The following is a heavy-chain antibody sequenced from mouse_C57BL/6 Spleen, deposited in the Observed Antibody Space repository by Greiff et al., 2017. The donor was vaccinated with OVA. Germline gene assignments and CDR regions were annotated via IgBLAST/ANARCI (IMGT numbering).Heavy chain of an antibody. CDR1: GYSFTSYY. CDR2: IYPGSGNT. CDR3: ARWDYGSSFDY. Sequence: QVHVKQSGPELVKPGASVKISCKASGYSFTSYYIHWVKQRPGQGLEWIGWIYPGSGNTKYNEKFKGKATLTADTSSSTAYMQLSSLTSEDSAVYYCARWDYGSSFDYWGQGTTLTVSS. J-gene: IGHJ2*01. D-gene: IGHD1-1*01. V-gene: IGHV1-66*01.